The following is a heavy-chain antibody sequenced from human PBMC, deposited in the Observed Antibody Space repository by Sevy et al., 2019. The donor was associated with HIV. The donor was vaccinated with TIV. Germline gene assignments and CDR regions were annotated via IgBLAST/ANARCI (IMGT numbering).Heavy chain of an antibody. CDR2: IIPIFGTA. CDR3: ARAGYCSGGSCYHYYYYGMDV. Sequence: ASVKVSCKASGGTFSSYVISWVRQAPGQGLEWMGGIIPIFGTANYAQKFQSRVTITADESTSTAYMELSSLRSEDTAVYYCARAGYCSGGSCYHYYYYGMDVWGQGTTVTVSS. CDR1: GGTFSSYV. V-gene: IGHV1-69*13. D-gene: IGHD2-15*01. J-gene: IGHJ6*02.